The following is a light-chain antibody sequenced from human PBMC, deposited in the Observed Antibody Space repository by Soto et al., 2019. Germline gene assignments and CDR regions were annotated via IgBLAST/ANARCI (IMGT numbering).Light chain of an antibody. CDR1: QGLVYADGDTY. CDR3: MQATHCPYT. V-gene: IGKV2-30*01. Sequence: DVVMTQAPLSLPVTLGQPASISCRSSQGLVYADGDTYLNWFQQRPGQSPRRLIYKVFNRDSGVPDRFSGSGSGTDFTLKISRVEADDVGVYYCMQATHCPYTFGQGTKLEIK. CDR2: KVF. J-gene: IGKJ2*01.